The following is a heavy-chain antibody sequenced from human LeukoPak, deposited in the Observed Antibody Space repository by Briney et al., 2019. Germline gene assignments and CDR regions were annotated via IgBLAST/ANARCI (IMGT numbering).Heavy chain of an antibody. J-gene: IGHJ4*02. CDR1: GFTFSSYW. Sequence: GGSPRLSCAASGFTFSSYWMHWVRQAPGKGLVWVSRINSDGSSTSYADSVKGRFTISRDNAKNTLYLQMNSLRAEDTAVYYCARVDDYGDTHFDYWGQGTLVTVSS. V-gene: IGHV3-74*01. CDR2: INSDGSST. D-gene: IGHD4-17*01. CDR3: ARVDDYGDTHFDY.